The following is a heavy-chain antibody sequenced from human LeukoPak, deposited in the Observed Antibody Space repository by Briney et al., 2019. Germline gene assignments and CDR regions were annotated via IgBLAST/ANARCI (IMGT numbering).Heavy chain of an antibody. CDR1: GYTFTSYG. V-gene: IGHV1-18*01. CDR2: ISAYNGNT. J-gene: IGHJ6*03. CDR3: ARVAAAGPYYYYMDV. Sequence: ASVKVSCKASGYTFTSYGISWVRQAPGQGLEWMACISAYNGNTNYAQKLQGRVTMTTDTSTSTAYMELRSLRSDDTAVYYCARVAAAGPYYYYMDVWGKGTTVTVSS. D-gene: IGHD6-13*01.